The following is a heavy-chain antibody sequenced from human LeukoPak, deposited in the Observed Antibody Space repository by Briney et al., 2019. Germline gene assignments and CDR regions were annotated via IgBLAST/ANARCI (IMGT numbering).Heavy chain of an antibody. D-gene: IGHD5-18*01. V-gene: IGHV3-7*01. CDR3: ARPPDWGYSYGYELGY. J-gene: IGHJ4*02. Sequence: GSLRLSCAASGFTFSSYWMSWVRQAPGKGLEWVANIKQDGSEKYYVDSVKGRFTISRDNAKNSLYLQMNSLRAEDTAVYYCARPPDWGYSYGYELGYWGQGTLVTVSS. CDR2: IKQDGSEK. CDR1: GFTFSSYW.